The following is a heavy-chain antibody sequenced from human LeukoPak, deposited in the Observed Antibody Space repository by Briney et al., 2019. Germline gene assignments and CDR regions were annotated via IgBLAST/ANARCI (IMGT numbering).Heavy chain of an antibody. CDR1: GGSLTINSW. CDR2: INPSGSI. V-gene: IGHV4-4*01. J-gene: IGHJ5*02. CDR3: TRGRGT. Sequence: PSGTLSLTCDVSGGSLTINSWWSWVRQPPGMGLQWIGEINPSGSITYNPSLKSRVAISVDTSKNLLSLKVNSVTAADTAVYCCTRGRGTWGQGTLVTVSS. D-gene: IGHD3-10*01.